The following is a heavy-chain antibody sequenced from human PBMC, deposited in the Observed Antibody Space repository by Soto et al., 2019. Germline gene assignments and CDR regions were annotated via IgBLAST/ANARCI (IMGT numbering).Heavy chain of an antibody. CDR2: IIPIFGTA. CDR1: GGTFSSYA. V-gene: IGHV1-69*12. Sequence: QVQLVQSGAEVKKPGSSVKVSCKASGGTFSSYAISWVRQAPGQGLEWMGGIIPIFGTANSAQKFQGRVTITADESTSTAYMEVSILRSEDTAVYYCARMSPTNSGSYYWELRGAFDIWGQGTMVTVSS. J-gene: IGHJ3*02. D-gene: IGHD1-26*01. CDR3: ARMSPTNSGSYYWELRGAFDI.